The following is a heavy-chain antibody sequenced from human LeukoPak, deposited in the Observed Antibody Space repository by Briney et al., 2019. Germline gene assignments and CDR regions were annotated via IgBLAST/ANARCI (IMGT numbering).Heavy chain of an antibody. Sequence: SETLSLTCTVSGGSIRTYYWSWIQQPPGRGLEWIGYIYYSGSTNYNPSLKSRVTISVDTSKNLFSLKLSSVTAADTAVYYCARDRYLSGSYFQEAWYFDLWGRGTLVTVSS. D-gene: IGHD1-26*01. CDR3: ARDRYLSGSYFQEAWYFDL. V-gene: IGHV4-59*01. CDR1: GGSIRTYY. J-gene: IGHJ2*01. CDR2: IYYSGST.